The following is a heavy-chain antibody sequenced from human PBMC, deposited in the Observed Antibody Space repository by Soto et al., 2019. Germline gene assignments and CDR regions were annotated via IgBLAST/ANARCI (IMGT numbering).Heavy chain of an antibody. CDR3: ARVGKRRSHLD. V-gene: IGHV3-74*01. CDR1: VFTFSSYS. Sequence: GETLSLACAASVFTFSSYSMNWVRQAPGKGLEWVSCINSDGSSTSYADSVKGRFTISRDNAKNTLYLQMNSLRAEDTAVYYCARVGKRRSHLDWGQGTLVTVSS. CDR2: INSDGSST. J-gene: IGHJ4*02. D-gene: IGHD3-10*01.